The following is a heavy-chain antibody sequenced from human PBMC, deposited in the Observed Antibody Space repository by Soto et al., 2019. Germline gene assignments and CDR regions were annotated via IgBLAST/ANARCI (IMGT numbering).Heavy chain of an antibody. CDR2: ISHSGST. J-gene: IGHJ5*02. CDR1: GGSISSGGYS. Sequence: QLQLQESGSGLVKPSQTLSLTCAVSGGSISSGGYSGSWIRQPLWKGLEWIGYISHSGSTYYNPSLTSRVTISVDRSQNQVSRKLSSVTAAATAVYYCARVAPLRRSRWYNWCDPWGQGTLVTVSS. V-gene: IGHV4-30-2*01. D-gene: IGHD6-13*01. CDR3: ARVAPLRRSRWYNWCDP.